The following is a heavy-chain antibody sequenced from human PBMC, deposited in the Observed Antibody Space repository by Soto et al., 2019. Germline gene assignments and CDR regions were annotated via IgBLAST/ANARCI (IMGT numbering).Heavy chain of an antibody. Sequence: SVKVSCKASGGTFSKNTISWVRQAPGQGLEWMGGIMPVFGRPNYAQKFQGRVTITADEYTRTAYMELSRLKSDDTAVYYCARQFDYDTSGYYYAYWGQGTQVTSPQ. J-gene: IGHJ4*02. D-gene: IGHD3-22*01. V-gene: IGHV1-69*13. CDR2: IMPVFGRP. CDR1: GGTFSKNT. CDR3: ARQFDYDTSGYYYAY.